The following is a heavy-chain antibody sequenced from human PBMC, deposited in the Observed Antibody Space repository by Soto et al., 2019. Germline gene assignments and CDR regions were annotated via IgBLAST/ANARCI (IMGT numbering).Heavy chain of an antibody. J-gene: IGHJ4*02. Sequence: QVQLVQSGAEVKKPGASVKVSCKASGYTFTSYGISWVRQAPGQGLEWMGWISGYNGNTKYAQKLQGRVTMTTDTSPSRAYMELRSLRSYDTAVYYCARDLGGQIADYWGQGTLVTVSS. CDR2: ISGYNGNT. CDR3: ARDLGGQIADY. V-gene: IGHV1-18*01. CDR1: GYTFTSYG. D-gene: IGHD1-26*01.